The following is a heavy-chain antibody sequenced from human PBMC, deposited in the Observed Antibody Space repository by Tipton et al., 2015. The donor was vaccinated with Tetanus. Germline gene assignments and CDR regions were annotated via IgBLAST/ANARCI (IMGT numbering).Heavy chain of an antibody. D-gene: IGHD3-22*01. V-gene: IGHV1-2*02. J-gene: IGHJ6*02. Sequence: QLVQSGTEVKKPGASVKVSCKASGYTFTGYYIYWVRQAPGQGLEWMGWIDPNSGGTVYAQKFQGRVTMTRDTSISTAYMELRSLRSDDTAVYYCARDRGDYIYYGMDVWGPGTTVTVS. CDR2: IDPNSGGT. CDR1: GYTFTGYY. CDR3: ARDRGDYIYYGMDV.